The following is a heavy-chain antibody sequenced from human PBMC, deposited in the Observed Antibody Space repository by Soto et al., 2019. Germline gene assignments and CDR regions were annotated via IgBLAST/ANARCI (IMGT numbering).Heavy chain of an antibody. CDR3: GKYSGSYPVYNGMNV. CDR2: ISGTSDAA. V-gene: IGHV3-23*01. CDR1: GFPFSTSA. D-gene: IGHD1-26*01. J-gene: IGHJ6*02. Sequence: EVQLLESGGGLVQPGGSLRLSCAASGFPFSTSAMNWVRQAPGKGLEWVSIISGTSDAAYYAESVKGRFASSRDNSKNTLHLLMNSLRAEDTAVYYCGKYSGSYPVYNGMNVWGQGTTVTVSS.